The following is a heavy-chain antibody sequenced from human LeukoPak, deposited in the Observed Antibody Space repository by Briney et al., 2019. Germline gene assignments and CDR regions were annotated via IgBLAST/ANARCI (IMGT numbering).Heavy chain of an antibody. CDR3: ARLVYDFWSGSVYFDY. CDR2: ISGSGGST. V-gene: IGHV3-23*01. J-gene: IGHJ4*02. Sequence: GGSLRLSCAASGFTFSSYAMSWVRQAPGKGLEWVSAISGSGGSTYYADSVKGRFTISRDNAKNSLYLQMNSLRAEDTAVYYCARLVYDFWSGSVYFDYWGQGTLVTVSS. D-gene: IGHD3-3*01. CDR1: GFTFSSYA.